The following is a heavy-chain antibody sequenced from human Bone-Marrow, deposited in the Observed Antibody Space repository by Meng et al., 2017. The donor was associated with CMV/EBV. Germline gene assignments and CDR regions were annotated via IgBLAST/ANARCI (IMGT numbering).Heavy chain of an antibody. CDR3: ARDTPYVLRFSWPPEDV. Sequence: GESLKISCAASGFTFSSYEMNWVRQAPGKGLEWVSYISSSGSTIYYADSVKGRFTISRDNARNSLYLQMNSLRAEDTAVYYCARDTPYVLRFSWPPEDVWGQGTTVTGSS. CDR2: ISSSGSTI. J-gene: IGHJ6*02. CDR1: GFTFSSYE. V-gene: IGHV3-48*03. D-gene: IGHD3-3*01.